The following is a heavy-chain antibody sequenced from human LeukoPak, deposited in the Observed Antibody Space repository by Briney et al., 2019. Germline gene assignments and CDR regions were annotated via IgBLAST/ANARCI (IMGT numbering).Heavy chain of an antibody. J-gene: IGHJ5*02. D-gene: IGHD6-6*01. Sequence: SVKVSCKASGYTFTGYYMHWVRQAPGQGLEWMGWINPNSGGTNYAQKFQGRVTMTRDTSISTAYMELSRLRSDDTAVYYCARERTAARNWFDPWGQGTLVTVSS. CDR1: GYTFTGYY. CDR2: INPNSGGT. V-gene: IGHV1-2*02. CDR3: ARERTAARNWFDP.